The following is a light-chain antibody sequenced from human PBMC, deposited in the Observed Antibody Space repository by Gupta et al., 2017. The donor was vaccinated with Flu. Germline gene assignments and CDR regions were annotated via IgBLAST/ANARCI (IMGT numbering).Light chain of an antibody. CDR1: QSVGTY. CDR2: GAS. V-gene: IGKV1-39*01. Sequence: IQLTQSPSSLSAFVGDRVTITCRASQSVGTYLNWYQQKPGKAPELLIHGASTLRSGVPSRFSGGGSGTDFTLTISSLQPDDFATYYCQQNYRTPPLTFGGGTKVQIK. CDR3: QQNYRTPPLT. J-gene: IGKJ4*01.